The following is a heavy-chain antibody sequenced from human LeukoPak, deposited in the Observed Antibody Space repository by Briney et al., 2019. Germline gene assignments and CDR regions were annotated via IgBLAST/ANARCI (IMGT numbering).Heavy chain of an antibody. Sequence: SETLSLTCTVSGGSISSYYWSWIRQPPGKGLEWIGYIYYSGSTNYNPSLKSRVTISVDTSKNQFSLKLSSVTAADTAVYYCARERGSSFARALKYYYYYYMDVWGKGTTVTISS. D-gene: IGHD6-13*01. J-gene: IGHJ6*03. CDR1: GGSISSYY. V-gene: IGHV4-59*01. CDR3: ARERGSSFARALKYYYYYYMDV. CDR2: IYYSGST.